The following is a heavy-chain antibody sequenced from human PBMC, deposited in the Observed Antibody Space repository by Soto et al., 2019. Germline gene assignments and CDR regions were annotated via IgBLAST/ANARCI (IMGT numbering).Heavy chain of an antibody. D-gene: IGHD2-15*01. CDR1: GGSLSSGGHY. Sequence: PSETLSLTCTVSGGSLSSGGHYWSWIRQHPERGLEWIAYIYHSGSTYYNKSLKNRATISVDKSKNQLSLKLISVTAADTAVYYCARCLVAATYYYGMDVWGQGTTVTVSS. CDR2: IYHSGST. J-gene: IGHJ6*02. V-gene: IGHV4-31*03. CDR3: ARCLVAATYYYGMDV.